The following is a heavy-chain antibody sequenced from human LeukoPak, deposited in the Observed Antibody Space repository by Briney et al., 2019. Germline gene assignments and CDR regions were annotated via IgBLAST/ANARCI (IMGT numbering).Heavy chain of an antibody. Sequence: GGSLRLSCAASGFTFSSYSMNWVRQAPGKGLEWVSSISSSSTYIYYADSVKGRFTISRDNAKNSLYPQLNSLRDEDTAVFYCARGRWETDIWGQGTMVTVSS. V-gene: IGHV3-21*01. J-gene: IGHJ3*02. CDR3: ARGRWETDI. CDR1: GFTFSSYS. D-gene: IGHD1-26*01. CDR2: ISSSSTYI.